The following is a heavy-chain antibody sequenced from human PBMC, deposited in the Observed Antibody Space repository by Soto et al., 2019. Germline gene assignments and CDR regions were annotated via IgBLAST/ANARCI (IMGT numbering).Heavy chain of an antibody. V-gene: IGHV1-69*13. Sequence: SSVKVSCKASGGTFSSYAISWVRQAPGQGLEWMGGIIPIFGTANYAQKFQGRVTITADESTSTAYMELSSLRSEDTAVYYCARSAVRYGDYVSRYFQHWGQGTLVTVS. CDR2: IIPIFGTA. CDR1: GGTFSSYA. J-gene: IGHJ1*01. CDR3: ARSAVRYGDYVSRYFQH. D-gene: IGHD4-17*01.